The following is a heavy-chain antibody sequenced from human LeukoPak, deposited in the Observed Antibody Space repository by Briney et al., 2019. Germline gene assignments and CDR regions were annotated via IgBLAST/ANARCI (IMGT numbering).Heavy chain of an antibody. J-gene: IGHJ4*02. Sequence: SGKVSCKASGGTFSSYAISWVRQAPGQGLEWMGGIIPIFGTANYAQKFQGRVTITADESTSTAYMELSSLRSEDTAVYYCASRRGTVVTPYNFDYWGQGTLVTVSS. V-gene: IGHV1-69*01. D-gene: IGHD4-23*01. CDR3: ASRRGTVVTPYNFDY. CDR1: GGTFSSYA. CDR2: IIPIFGTA.